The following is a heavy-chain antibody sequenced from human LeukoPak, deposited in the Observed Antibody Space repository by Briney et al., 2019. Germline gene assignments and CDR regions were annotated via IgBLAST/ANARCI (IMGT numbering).Heavy chain of an antibody. CDR2: IYHSGST. CDR1: GYSISRGYH. D-gene: IGHD3-10*01. V-gene: IGHV4-38-2*02. CDR3: AKDWITMVRGVTIFFDY. J-gene: IGHJ4*02. Sequence: SETLSLTCTVSGYSISRGYHWGWIRQPPGKGLEWIGSIYHSGSTYYNPSLKSRVTISVGTSKNQFSLKLRSVTAADTAVYYCAKDWITMVRGVTIFFDYWGQGTLVTVSS.